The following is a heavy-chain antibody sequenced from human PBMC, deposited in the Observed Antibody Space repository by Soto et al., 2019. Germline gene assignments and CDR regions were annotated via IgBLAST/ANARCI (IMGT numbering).Heavy chain of an antibody. Sequence: SETLSLTGSVSHGSVTVYCWSWIRQPPGKGLEWIGCIDYNGRAHYNPSLTSRVTMSLDTSNNHFSLKLSSVTTTDTAVYYCARGPDYSKVGYWGQG. CDR2: IDYNGRA. CDR3: ARGPDYSKVGY. J-gene: IGHJ4*02. V-gene: IGHV4-59*02. D-gene: IGHD4-4*01. CDR1: HGSVTVYC.